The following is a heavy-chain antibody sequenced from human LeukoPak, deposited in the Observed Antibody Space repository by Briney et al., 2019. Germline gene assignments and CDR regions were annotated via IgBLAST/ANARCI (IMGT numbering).Heavy chain of an antibody. CDR2: IIPILGIA. D-gene: IGHD6-19*01. Sequence: SVKVSCKASGGTFSSYAISWVRQAPGQGLEWMGRIIPILGIANYAQKFQGRVTITADKSTSTAYMELSSLRSEDTAVYYCAREQVADPGVYWGQGTLVTVSS. V-gene: IGHV1-69*04. CDR1: GGTFSSYA. J-gene: IGHJ4*02. CDR3: AREQVADPGVY.